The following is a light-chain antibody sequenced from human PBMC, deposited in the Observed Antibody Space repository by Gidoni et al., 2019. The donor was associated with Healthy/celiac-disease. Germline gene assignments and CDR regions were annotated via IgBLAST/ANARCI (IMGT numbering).Light chain of an antibody. J-gene: IGKJ1*01. CDR1: QGISSY. V-gene: IGKV1-9*01. CDR2: AAS. Sequence: DIQLTQSPSFLSASVGDRVTITCPASQGISSYLAWYQQKPGKAPKLLIYAASTLQSGVPTRFSGSGSGTEFTLTISSLQPEDFATYYCQQLNSYPLFGQGTKVEIK. CDR3: QQLNSYPL.